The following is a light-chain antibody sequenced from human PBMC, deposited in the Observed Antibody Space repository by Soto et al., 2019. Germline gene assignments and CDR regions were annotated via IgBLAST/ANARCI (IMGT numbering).Light chain of an antibody. V-gene: IGLV2-14*01. CDR1: SSDVGGYNS. CDR2: DVN. CDR3: CSFTSSITDV. Sequence: QSALTQPASVSGSPGQSITISCTGTSSDVGGYNSVSWHQQHPGKAPKLMIYDVNSRPSGISNRFSGSKSGNTASLTISGLQAEDEADYYCCSFTSSITDVFGTGTKVTVL. J-gene: IGLJ1*01.